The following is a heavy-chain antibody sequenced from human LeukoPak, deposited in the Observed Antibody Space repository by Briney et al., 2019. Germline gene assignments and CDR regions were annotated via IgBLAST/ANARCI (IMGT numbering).Heavy chain of an antibody. CDR3: ARHVTGYCSGGSCYGEYYFDY. CDR1: GGSFSSYY. V-gene: IGHV4-39*01. D-gene: IGHD2-15*01. Sequence: SETLSLTCAVYGGSFSSYYWGWIRQPPGKGLEWIGSIYYSGSTYYNPSLKSRVTISVDTSKNQFSLKLSSVTAADTAVYYCARHVTGYCSGGSCYGEYYFDYWGQGTLVTVSS. J-gene: IGHJ4*02. CDR2: IYYSGST.